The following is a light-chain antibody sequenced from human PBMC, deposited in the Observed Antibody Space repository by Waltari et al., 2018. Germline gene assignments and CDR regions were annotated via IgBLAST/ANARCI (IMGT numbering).Light chain of an antibody. CDR2: DVT. Sequence: QSALTQPASVSGSPGQSITISCTGTRIAVGAYEHVYWYQQPPGKAPQLMIYDVTNRPSGVSNRFSGSKSGNTASLTISGLQAEDEADYYCSSYRGSFTLVFGGGTKVTVL. V-gene: IGLV2-14*03. CDR3: SSYRGSFTLV. CDR1: RIAVGAYEH. J-gene: IGLJ3*02.